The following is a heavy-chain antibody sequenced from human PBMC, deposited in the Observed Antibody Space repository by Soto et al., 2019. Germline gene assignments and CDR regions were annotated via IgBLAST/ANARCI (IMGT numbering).Heavy chain of an antibody. CDR1: GFIFGNCA. D-gene: IGHD1-1*01. CDR3: ARNWGMDV. Sequence: QVQLVESGGGVVQPGRSLRLYCAASGFIFGNCAMHWVRQAPGKGLEWVAVITSDGSNEYYADFVKGRFTISRDNPKNTLYLQMNSLRVEDTSVYYFARNWGMDVWGQGTTVTVSS. J-gene: IGHJ6*02. CDR2: ITSDGSNE. V-gene: IGHV3-30-3*01.